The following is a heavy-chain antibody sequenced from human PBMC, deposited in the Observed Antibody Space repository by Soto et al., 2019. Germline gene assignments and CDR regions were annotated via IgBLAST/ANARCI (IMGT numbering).Heavy chain of an antibody. CDR3: AKKPRENYYDSSGYYRNDAFDI. Sequence: GGSLRLSCAASGFSFAGYAVAWVRQAPGKGLEWVAVISYDGSNKYYADSVKGRFTISRDNSKNTLYLQMNSLRAEDTAVYYCAKKPRENYYDSSGYYRNDAFDIWGQGTMVTVSS. CDR1: GFSFAGYA. J-gene: IGHJ3*02. V-gene: IGHV3-30*18. D-gene: IGHD3-22*01. CDR2: ISYDGSNK.